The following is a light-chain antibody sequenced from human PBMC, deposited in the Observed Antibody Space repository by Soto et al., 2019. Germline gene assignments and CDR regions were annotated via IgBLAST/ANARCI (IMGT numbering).Light chain of an antibody. V-gene: IGKV1-5*03. J-gene: IGKJ1*01. CDR3: QQYNSYWT. CDR2: KAS. Sequence: DIQMTQSPSTLSGSVGDRVTITCRASQTISSWLAWYQQKPGKAPKLLIYKASTLKSGVPSRFSGSGSGTEFTLTISSLQPDAFATYYCQQYNSYWTFGKGTKVDIK. CDR1: QTISSW.